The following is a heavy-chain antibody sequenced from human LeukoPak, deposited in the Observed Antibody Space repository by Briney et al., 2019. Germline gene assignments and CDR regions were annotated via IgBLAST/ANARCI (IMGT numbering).Heavy chain of an antibody. J-gene: IGHJ6*02. CDR2: IIPIFGIA. CDR1: GGTFSIYA. D-gene: IGHD2-21*02. V-gene: IGHV1-69*17. Sequence: SVTVSFKASGGTFSIYAISWVRQAPGQGQEWMGGIIPIFGIANYAQKFQGRDTITADKSSSTAYMELSSLRSDDTAVYYCARRYCGGDCYSPDYGMDVWGQGTTGTVS. CDR3: ARRYCGGDCYSPDYGMDV.